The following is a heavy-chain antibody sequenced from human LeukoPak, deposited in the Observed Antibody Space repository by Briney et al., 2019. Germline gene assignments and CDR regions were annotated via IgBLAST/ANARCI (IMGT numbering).Heavy chain of an antibody. Sequence: GESLKISFTASGXTFSSYGMHWVRQAPGKGLEWVAVIWFDGSNKYYADSVKGRLTISRDNSKSTLYLQMNSLRAEDTAVYYCAKAVAATGHYYFGMDVWGQGTTVTVSS. CDR1: GXTFSSYG. J-gene: IGHJ6*02. V-gene: IGHV3-33*06. D-gene: IGHD6-19*01. CDR2: IWFDGSNK. CDR3: AKAVAATGHYYFGMDV.